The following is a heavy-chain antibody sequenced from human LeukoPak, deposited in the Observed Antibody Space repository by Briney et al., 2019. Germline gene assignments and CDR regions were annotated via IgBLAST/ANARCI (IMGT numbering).Heavy chain of an antibody. J-gene: IGHJ6*02. CDR3: ARVTIFGVVIRHYYGMGV. D-gene: IGHD3-3*01. CDR1: GGTFSSYA. CDR2: IIPIFGTA. Sequence: SVKVSCKASGGTFSSYAISWVRQAPGQGLEWMGGIIPIFGTANYAQKFQGRVTITADESTSTAYMELSSLRSEDTAVYYCARVTIFGVVIRHYYGMGVWGQGTTVTVSS. V-gene: IGHV1-69*13.